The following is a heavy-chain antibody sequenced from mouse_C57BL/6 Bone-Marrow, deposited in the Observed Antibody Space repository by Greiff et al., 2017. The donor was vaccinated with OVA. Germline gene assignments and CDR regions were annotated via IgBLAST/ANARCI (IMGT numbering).Heavy chain of an antibody. CDR2: ISDGGSYT. CDR1: GFTFSSYA. Sequence: EVNVVESGGGLVKPGGSLKLSCAASGFTFSSYAMSWVRQTPEKRLEWVATISDGGSYTYYPDNVKGRFTISRDNAKNNLYLQMSHLKSEDTAMYYCARDAGTWDYWGQGTTLTVSS. J-gene: IGHJ2*01. D-gene: IGHD4-1*01. V-gene: IGHV5-4*01. CDR3: ARDAGTWDY.